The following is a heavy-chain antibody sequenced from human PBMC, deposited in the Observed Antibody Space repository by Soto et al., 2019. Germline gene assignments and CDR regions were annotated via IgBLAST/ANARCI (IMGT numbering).Heavy chain of an antibody. D-gene: IGHD2-2*01. J-gene: IGHJ6*02. CDR2: IYPGDSDT. V-gene: IGHV5-51*01. CDR1: GYSFTSYL. CDR3: ARRARLGDTRGPATAGYYYGMDV. Sequence: EVQLVQSGAEVKKPGESLKISCKGSGYSFTSYLIGWVRQMPGKGLEWMGIIYPGDSDTRYSPSFQGQVTISADKSISTAYLQWSSLKASDTAMYYCARRARLGDTRGPATAGYYYGMDVWGQGTTVTVSS.